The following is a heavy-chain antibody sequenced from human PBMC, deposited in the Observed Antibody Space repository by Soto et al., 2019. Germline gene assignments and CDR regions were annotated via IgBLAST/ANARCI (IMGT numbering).Heavy chain of an antibody. J-gene: IGHJ5*02. D-gene: IGHD3-9*01. Sequence: SETLSLTCAVSGGSISSSNWWSWVRQPPGKGLEWIGEIYHSGSTNYNPSLKSRVTISVDKSKNQFSLKLSSVTAADTAVYYCAKDGPYEISTAHYTGWFAPWGPGTLVTVSS. CDR2: IYHSGST. CDR3: AKDGPYEISTAHYTGWFAP. V-gene: IGHV4-4*02. CDR1: GGSISSSNW.